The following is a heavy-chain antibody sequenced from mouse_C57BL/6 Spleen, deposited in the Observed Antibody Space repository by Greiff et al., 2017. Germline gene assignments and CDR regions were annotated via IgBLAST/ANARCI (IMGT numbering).Heavy chain of an antibody. Sequence: QVTLKVSGPGILQPSQTLSLTCSFSGFSLSTSNMGIGWVRQPSGKGLVWLAYIWWNDDKYYNPSLKSQLTISKDTSNNQVFLKITNVDTADTATYYCAQMGLCAMDYWGQGTSVTVSS. D-gene: IGHD3-1*01. CDR3: AQMGLCAMDY. CDR2: IWWNDDK. J-gene: IGHJ4*01. CDR1: GFSLSTSNMG. V-gene: IGHV8-5*01.